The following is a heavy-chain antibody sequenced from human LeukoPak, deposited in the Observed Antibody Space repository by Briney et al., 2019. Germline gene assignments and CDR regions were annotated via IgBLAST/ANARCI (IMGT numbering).Heavy chain of an antibody. CDR1: GFTFSSYA. J-gene: IGHJ4*02. D-gene: IGHD2-8*01. Sequence: GGSLRLSCAASGFTFSSYAMSWVRQAPGKGLEWVSSISSSSSYIYYADSVKGRFTISRDNAKNSLYPQMNSLRAEDAAVYYCAKRDGEWTRGYWGQGTLVTGSS. CDR3: AKRDGEWTRGY. CDR2: ISSSSSYI. V-gene: IGHV3-21*04.